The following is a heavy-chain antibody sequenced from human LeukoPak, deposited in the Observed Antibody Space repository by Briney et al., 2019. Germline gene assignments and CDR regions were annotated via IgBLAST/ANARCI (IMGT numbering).Heavy chain of an antibody. CDR1: GFTFSSYA. D-gene: IGHD2-8*01. CDR3: ASANYQH. Sequence: PGGSLRLSCAASGFTFSSYAMHWVRQAPGKGLEWVAVISYDGSNKYYADSVKGRFTISRDNSKNTLYLQMNSLRAEDTAVYYCASANYQHWGQGTLVTVSS. V-gene: IGHV3-30-3*01. CDR2: ISYDGSNK. J-gene: IGHJ1*01.